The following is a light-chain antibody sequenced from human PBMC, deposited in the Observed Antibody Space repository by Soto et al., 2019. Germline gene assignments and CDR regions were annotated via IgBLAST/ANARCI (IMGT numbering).Light chain of an antibody. J-gene: IGKJ5*01. CDR3: QQRSNWPPVFT. CDR1: QSVSNNY. Sequence: EIVLTQSPGTLSLSPGERATLSCRASQSVSNNYLAWYQQKPGQAPRLLIYGASNRATGIPDRFSGSGSGTDFTLTISRLEPEDFAVYHCQQRSNWPPVFTFGQGTRLEIK. V-gene: IGKV3D-20*02. CDR2: GAS.